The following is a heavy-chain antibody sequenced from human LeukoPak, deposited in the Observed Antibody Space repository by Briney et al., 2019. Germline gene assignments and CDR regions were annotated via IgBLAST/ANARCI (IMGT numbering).Heavy chain of an antibody. D-gene: IGHD5-24*01. Sequence: PGGSLRLSCAASGFTFNRYWMSWVRRAPGKGLEWVANIKEDGREKYYIDSVKGRFTISRDNAKNSLYLQMNSLRADDTAVYFCARLPLTERRHFEYWGQGTLVTVSS. V-gene: IGHV3-7*05. CDR3: ARLPLTERRHFEY. CDR1: GFTFNRYW. CDR2: IKEDGREK. J-gene: IGHJ4*02.